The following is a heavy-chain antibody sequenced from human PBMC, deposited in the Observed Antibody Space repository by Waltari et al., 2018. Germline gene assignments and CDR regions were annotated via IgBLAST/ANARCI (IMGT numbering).Heavy chain of an antibody. CDR2: IYYSGST. J-gene: IGHJ6*03. CDR3: ARTPREYCGGDCYPTDYYYYMDV. CDR1: GGSISSSY. D-gene: IGHD2-21*01. V-gene: IGHV4-59*01. Sequence: QVQLQESGPGLVKPSETLSLTCTVSGGSISSSYWSWIRQPPGKGMEWIGYIYYSGSTNYNPSLKSRVTISVDTSKNQFSLKLSSVTAADTAVYYCARTPREYCGGDCYPTDYYYYMDVWGKGTTVTVSS.